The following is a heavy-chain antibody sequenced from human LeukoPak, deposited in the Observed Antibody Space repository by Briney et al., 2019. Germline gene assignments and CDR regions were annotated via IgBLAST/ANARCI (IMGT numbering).Heavy chain of an antibody. J-gene: IGHJ6*02. Sequence: SETLSLTCAVYGGSFSGYYWSWIRQPPGKGLEWIGEINHSGSTNYNPSLKSRVTISVDTSKNQFSLKLSSVTAADTAVYYCARLIRDIVVVPAASSSRDYYYGMDVWGQGTTVTVSS. V-gene: IGHV4-34*01. D-gene: IGHD2-2*01. CDR2: INHSGST. CDR1: GGSFSGYY. CDR3: ARLIRDIVVVPAASSSRDYYYGMDV.